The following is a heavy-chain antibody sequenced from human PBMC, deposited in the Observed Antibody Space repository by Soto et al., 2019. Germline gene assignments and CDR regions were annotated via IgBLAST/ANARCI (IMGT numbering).Heavy chain of an antibody. CDR1: GFTFSSYA. CDR2: ISGNGGST. Sequence: LRLSCEASGFTFSSYAMSWVRQAPGKGLEWASRISGNGGSTYDADSVKGRFTISRDNFKNMVYLQMNSLRAEDTAVYYCAKVVVVTATGYYSGMDVWGQGTTVTVSS. CDR3: AKVVVVTATGYYSGMDV. D-gene: IGHD2-21*02. V-gene: IGHV3-23*01. J-gene: IGHJ6*02.